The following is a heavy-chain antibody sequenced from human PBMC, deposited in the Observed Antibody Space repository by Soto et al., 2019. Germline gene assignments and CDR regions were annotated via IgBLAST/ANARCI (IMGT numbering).Heavy chain of an antibody. CDR2: INPNSGGT. D-gene: IGHD2-2*01. CDR1: GYTFTGYY. CDR3: ARGRGYCSSTSCLGGSWFDP. Sequence: AAVKVSCKASGYTFTGYYMHWVRQAPGQGXEWMGWINPNSGGTNYAQKFQGRVTMTRDTSISTAYMELSRLRSDDTAVYYCARGRGYCSSTSCLGGSWFDPWGQGTLVTVSS. V-gene: IGHV1-2*02. J-gene: IGHJ5*02.